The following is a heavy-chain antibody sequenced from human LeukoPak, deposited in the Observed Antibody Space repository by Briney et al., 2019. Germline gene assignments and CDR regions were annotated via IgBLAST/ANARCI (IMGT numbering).Heavy chain of an antibody. CDR3: AKNMVGGVIMSSSFDY. CDR1: GFTFSNYA. V-gene: IGHV3-23*01. Sequence: PGGSLRLSCAASGFTFSNYAMSWVRQAPGKGLEWVSSINGRGGSTYYADSVKGRFTISRDNSKNTLYLQMNSLRAEDTAVYYCAKNMVGGVIMSSSFDYWGQGTLVTVSS. J-gene: IGHJ4*02. D-gene: IGHD3-10*01. CDR2: INGRGGST.